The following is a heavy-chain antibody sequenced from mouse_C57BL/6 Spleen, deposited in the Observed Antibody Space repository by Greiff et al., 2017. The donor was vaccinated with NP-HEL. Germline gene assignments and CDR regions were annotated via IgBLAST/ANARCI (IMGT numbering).Heavy chain of an antibody. J-gene: IGHJ3*01. Sequence: QVQLQQSGAELVKPGASVKMSCEASGYTFTSYWITWVKQRPGQGLAWIGDIYPGSGSTNYNEKFKSKATLTVDTSSSTAYMQLSSLTSEDSAVYYCARVGAQATPAWFAYWGQGTLVTVSA. V-gene: IGHV1-55*01. D-gene: IGHD3-2*02. CDR3: ARVGAQATPAWFAY. CDR1: GYTFTSYW. CDR2: IYPGSGST.